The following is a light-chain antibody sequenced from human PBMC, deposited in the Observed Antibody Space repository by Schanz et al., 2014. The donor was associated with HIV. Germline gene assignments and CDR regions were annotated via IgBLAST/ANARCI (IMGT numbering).Light chain of an antibody. J-gene: IGKJ1*01. CDR2: GAS. CDR3: QQSGSSPQT. V-gene: IGKV3-20*01. Sequence: IVMTQSPATLSLSPGERATLSCRASQSVSSNLAWYQQKSGQAPRLLIYGASSKATGVPDRFGGSGSGTDFTLTITRLEPEDFAVYYCQQSGSSPQTFGQGTKVEVK. CDR1: QSVSSN.